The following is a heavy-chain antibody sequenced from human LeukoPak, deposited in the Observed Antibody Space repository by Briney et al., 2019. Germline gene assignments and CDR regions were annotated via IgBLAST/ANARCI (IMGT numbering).Heavy chain of an antibody. V-gene: IGHV1-2*04. Sequence: ASVKVSCKASGYTFTGYYMHWVRQAPGQGLEWMGWINPNSGGTNYAQKFQGWVTMTRDTSISTAYMELSRLRSDDTAVYYCARDIYGSGSYYYGSNWYFDLWGRGILVTVSS. J-gene: IGHJ2*01. CDR2: INPNSGGT. D-gene: IGHD3-10*01. CDR1: GYTFTGYY. CDR3: ARDIYGSGSYYYGSNWYFDL.